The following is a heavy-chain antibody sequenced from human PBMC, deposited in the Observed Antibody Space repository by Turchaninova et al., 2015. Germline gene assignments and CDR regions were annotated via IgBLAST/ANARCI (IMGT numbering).Heavy chain of an antibody. CDR1: GVTFRSYG. CDR3: ARGGGVAVAGTFDY. Sequence: QVQLVESGGGGGMPGRALRISVAGSGVTFRSYGMHWVRQGPGKGLEWVEVIWYDGSKKYYADSVKGRFTISRDNSKNTLYLQMNSLRAEDTAVYYCARGGGVAVAGTFDYWGQGTLVTVSS. V-gene: IGHV3-33*01. D-gene: IGHD6-19*01. CDR2: IWYDGSKK. J-gene: IGHJ4*02.